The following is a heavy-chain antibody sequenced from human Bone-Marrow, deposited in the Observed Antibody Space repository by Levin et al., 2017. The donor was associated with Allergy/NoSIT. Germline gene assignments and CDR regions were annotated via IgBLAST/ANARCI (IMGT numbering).Heavy chain of an antibody. CDR1: GYTFTSYD. V-gene: IGHV1-8*01. Sequence: ASVKVSCKASGYTFTSYDINWVRQATGQGLEWMGWMNPNSGNTGYAQKFQGRVTMTRNTSISTAYMELSSLRSEDTAVYYCVTYCISTSCYPVERRRGIYGMDVWGQGTTVTVSS. J-gene: IGHJ6*02. CDR3: VTYCISTSCYPVERRRGIYGMDV. CDR2: MNPNSGNT. D-gene: IGHD2-2*01.